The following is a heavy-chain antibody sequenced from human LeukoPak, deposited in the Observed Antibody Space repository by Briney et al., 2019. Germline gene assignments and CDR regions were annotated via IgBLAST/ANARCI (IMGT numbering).Heavy chain of an antibody. Sequence: ASVKVSCKSSGFTFTDHYIHWVRQGPGQGLEWMGYIGPHSTFTSSPQEFQGRGTMTRDASMSTAYMELTRLTSDDTAVYYCVRESEGPLSNDFDHWGQGTLVTGSS. CDR3: VRESEGPLSNDFDH. CDR2: IGPHSTFT. J-gene: IGHJ4*02. D-gene: IGHD2/OR15-2a*01. V-gene: IGHV1-2*02. CDR1: GFTFTDHY.